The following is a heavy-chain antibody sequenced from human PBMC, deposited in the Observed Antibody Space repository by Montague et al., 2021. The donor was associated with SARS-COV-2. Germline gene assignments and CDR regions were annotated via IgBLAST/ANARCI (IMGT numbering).Heavy chain of an antibody. CDR1: GGSISNGGYY. J-gene: IGHJ3*02. V-gene: IGHV4-31*03. D-gene: IGHD2-15*01. CDR3: ARGDGVVVAAPYI. Sequence: TLSLTRTVSGGSISNGGYYCSWIRQHPGKGLEWIGYMYDRGSTYYNPSLTSRVTMSLDTSKNQFSLKLSSVTAADTAVYYCARGDGVVVAAPYIWGQGTMVTVSS. CDR2: MYDRGST.